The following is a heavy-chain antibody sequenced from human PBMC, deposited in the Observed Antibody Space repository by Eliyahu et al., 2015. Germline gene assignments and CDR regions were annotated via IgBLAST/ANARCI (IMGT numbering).Heavy chain of an antibody. CDR2: IXGSGGST. J-gene: IGHJ4*02. CDR3: AKCVGLSTSCYAEGY. CDR1: XFTFSSYA. V-gene: IGHV3-23*01. D-gene: IGHD2-2*01. Sequence: EVQLLESGGGLVQXGGSLRXSCXASXFTFSSYAMSWVRQAPGKGLEWVSAIXGSGGSTYYADSVKGRFTISRDNSKNTLYLQMNSLRAEDTAVYYCAKCVGLSTSCYAEGYWGQGTLVTVSS.